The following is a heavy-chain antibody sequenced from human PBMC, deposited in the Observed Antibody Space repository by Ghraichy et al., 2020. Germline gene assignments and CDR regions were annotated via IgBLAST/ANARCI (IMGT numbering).Heavy chain of an antibody. V-gene: IGHV3-23*01. CDR2: ISGSGGST. D-gene: IGHD6-6*01. Sequence: LSLTCAASGFTFSSYAMSWVRQAPGKGLEWVSAISGSGGSTYYADSVKGRFTISRDNSKNTLYLQMNSLRAEDTAVYYCAKDSREYSSSSGLGWFDPWGQGTLVTVSS. CDR1: GFTFSSYA. J-gene: IGHJ5*02. CDR3: AKDSREYSSSSGLGWFDP.